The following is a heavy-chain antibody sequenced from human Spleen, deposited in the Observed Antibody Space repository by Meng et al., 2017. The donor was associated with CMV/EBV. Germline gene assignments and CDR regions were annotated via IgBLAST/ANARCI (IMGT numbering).Heavy chain of an antibody. D-gene: IGHD1-26*01. V-gene: IGHV2-70*20. J-gene: IGHJ3*02. CDR2: IDWDDDK. CDR3: ARINGRYLGDAFDI. Sequence: SGPTLVKPTQTLTLTCTFSGFSLTTNGMCVSWVRQPPGKALEWLALIDWDDDKYYSTSLKTRLTISKDTSKNQVVLTMTNMDPVDTATYYCARINGRYLGDAFDIWGQGTMVTVSS. CDR1: GFSLTTNGMC.